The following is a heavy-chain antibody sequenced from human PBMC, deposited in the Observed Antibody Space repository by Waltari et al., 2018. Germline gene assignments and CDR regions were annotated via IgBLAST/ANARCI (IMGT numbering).Heavy chain of an antibody. CDR3: ARDYYDSSGYYWYFDL. Sequence: QVQLQESGPGLVKPSETLSLTCTVSGGSISSYYWSWIRQPPGKGLEWIGYIYYSGSTTYNPSLKSRVTISVDTSKNQFSLKLSSVTAADTAVYYCARDYYDSSGYYWYFDLWGRGTLVTVSS. J-gene: IGHJ2*01. D-gene: IGHD3-22*01. CDR2: IYYSGST. CDR1: GGSISSYY. V-gene: IGHV4-59*01.